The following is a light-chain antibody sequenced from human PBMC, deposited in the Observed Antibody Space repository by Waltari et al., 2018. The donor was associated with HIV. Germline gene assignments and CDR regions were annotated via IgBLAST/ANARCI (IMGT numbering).Light chain of an antibody. Sequence: QSALTQPASVSGSPGQSITISCTGTSSDVGGYNYVSWYQQHPGKAPKLMIYDVRKRPSVVSSRFSGSKSGNTASLTISGLQAEDEADYYCSSYTTSSGIFGTGTKVTVL. J-gene: IGLJ1*01. CDR2: DVR. CDR3: SSYTTSSGI. V-gene: IGLV2-14*01. CDR1: SSDVGGYNY.